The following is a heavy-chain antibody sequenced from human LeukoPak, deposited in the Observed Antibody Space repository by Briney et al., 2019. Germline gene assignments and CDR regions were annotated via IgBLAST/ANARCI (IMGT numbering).Heavy chain of an antibody. D-gene: IGHD3-9*01. V-gene: IGHV3-23*01. CDR2: ILGSGGST. Sequence: GGSLRLSCAASGFTFSNYAMSWVRQAPGKGLEWVSAILGSGGSTYYADSVKGRFTVSRDSSRSTLYLQMNSLRAEDTALYYCAKWGDYDVLTGYYVPDYWGQGTLVTVSS. J-gene: IGHJ4*02. CDR1: GFTFSNYA. CDR3: AKWGDYDVLTGYYVPDY.